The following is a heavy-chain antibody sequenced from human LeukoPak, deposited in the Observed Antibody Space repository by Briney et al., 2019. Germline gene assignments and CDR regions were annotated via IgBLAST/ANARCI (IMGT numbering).Heavy chain of an antibody. Sequence: SETLSLTCTVSGGSISSYYWSWIRQPPGKGLEWIGYIYYSGGTNYNPSLKSRVTISVDTSKNQFSLKLSSVTAVDTAVYYCARLVGYYDFWSDPQNYFDYWGQGTLVTVSS. CDR2: IYYSGGT. V-gene: IGHV4-59*08. CDR1: GGSISSYY. J-gene: IGHJ4*02. CDR3: ARLVGYYDFWSDPQNYFDY. D-gene: IGHD3-3*01.